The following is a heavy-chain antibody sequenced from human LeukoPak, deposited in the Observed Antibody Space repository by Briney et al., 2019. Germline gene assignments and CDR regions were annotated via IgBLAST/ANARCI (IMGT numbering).Heavy chain of an antibody. CDR3: AREEDYFDSSGYYLSAFDI. D-gene: IGHD3-22*01. CDR2: INWNGGST. CDR1: GFTFSSYS. Sequence: PGGSLRLSCAASGFTFSSYSMNWVRQAPGKGLEWVSGINWNGGSTGYADSVKGRFTISRDNAKNSLYLQMNSLRAEDTAVYYCAREEDYFDSSGYYLSAFDIWGQGTMVTVSS. J-gene: IGHJ3*02. V-gene: IGHV3-20*04.